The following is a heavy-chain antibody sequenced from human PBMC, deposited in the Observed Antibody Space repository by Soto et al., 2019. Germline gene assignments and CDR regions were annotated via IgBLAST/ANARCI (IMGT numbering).Heavy chain of an antibody. D-gene: IGHD6-13*01. CDR1: GFTFSDYY. Sequence: GGSLRLSCAASGFTFSDYYMSWIRQAPGKGLEWVSYISSSGSTIYYADSVKGRFTISRDNAKNSLYLQMNSLRAEDTAVYYCARDRRQLEPHTDYYYYMDVWGKGTTVTVSS. CDR3: ARDRRQLEPHTDYYYYMDV. V-gene: IGHV3-11*01. J-gene: IGHJ6*03. CDR2: ISSSGSTI.